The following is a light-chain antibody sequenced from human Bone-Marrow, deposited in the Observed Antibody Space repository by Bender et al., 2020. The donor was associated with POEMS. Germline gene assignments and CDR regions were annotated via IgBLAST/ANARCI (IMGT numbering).Light chain of an antibody. Sequence: QSALTQPASVSGSPGQSITISCTGASSDIGGYDFVSWYQQHPGKAPKLIVYEVSHRPSGLSYRFYASKSSKTASLTISGHQDDDEGYYCCCSESISSPYVLGTGTKVTVL. CDR1: SSDIGGYDF. J-gene: IGLJ1*01. V-gene: IGLV2-14*01. CDR3: CSESISSPYV. CDR2: EVS.